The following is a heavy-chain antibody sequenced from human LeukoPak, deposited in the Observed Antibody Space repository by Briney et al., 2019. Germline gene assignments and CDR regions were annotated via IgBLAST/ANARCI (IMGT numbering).Heavy chain of an antibody. Sequence: ASVKGSRKASGYTFTSYYMHWVRQAPAQGLEWVGIINPSGGSTSYVQKFQGRVTMTRDTSTSTVYMELSSLRSENTAVYYGARDQSAYYYDSSGYYRYWGQGTLVTVSS. V-gene: IGHV1-46*01. CDR3: ARDQSAYYYDSSGYYRY. D-gene: IGHD3-22*01. J-gene: IGHJ4*02. CDR1: GYTFTSYY. CDR2: INPSGGST.